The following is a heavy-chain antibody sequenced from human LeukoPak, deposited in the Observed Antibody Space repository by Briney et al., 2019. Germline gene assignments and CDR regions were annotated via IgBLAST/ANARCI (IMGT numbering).Heavy chain of an antibody. J-gene: IGHJ6*02. D-gene: IGHD4-11*01. V-gene: IGHV3-7*01. CDR1: GFTFSSYW. Sequence: GGSLRLSCAASGFTFSSYWMSWVRQAPGKGLEWVANIKQDGSEKYYVDSVKGRFTISRDNAKNLLYLQMNSLRAEDTAVYYCASSTTKGPYYYYGTDVWGQGTTVTVSS. CDR2: IKQDGSEK. CDR3: ASSTTKGPYYYYGTDV.